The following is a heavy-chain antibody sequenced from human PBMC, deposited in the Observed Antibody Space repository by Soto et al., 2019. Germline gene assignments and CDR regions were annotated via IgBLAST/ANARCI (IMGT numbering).Heavy chain of an antibody. Sequence: PGGSLRLSCAASGFNFKNYGMHWGRQAPGKGVEWVAVIWYDASNKYYADSVQGRFTISRDNSENMLYLQMNGLRAEDTAVYYCARKGYSTSSAHYENYFDYWGQGILVTVSS. V-gene: IGHV3-33*01. D-gene: IGHD6-6*01. J-gene: IGHJ4*02. CDR1: GFNFKNYG. CDR2: IWYDASNK. CDR3: ARKGYSTSSAHYENYFDY.